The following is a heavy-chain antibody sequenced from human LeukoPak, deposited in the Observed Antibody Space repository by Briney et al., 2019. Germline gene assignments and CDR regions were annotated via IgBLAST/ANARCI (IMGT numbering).Heavy chain of an antibody. CDR2: IYHSGST. Sequence: PSKTLSLTCTVSGGSISSSNLWGCVRQPPRKGLEWIREIYHSGSTNYNPSLKSRVTISVDKSKNQFSLKLSSVTAADTAVYYCERLRLRCMVQGVIPGDYWGQGTLVTVSS. V-gene: IGHV4-4*02. J-gene: IGHJ4*02. CDR3: ERLRLRCMVQGVIPGDY. D-gene: IGHD3-10*01. CDR1: GGSISSSNL.